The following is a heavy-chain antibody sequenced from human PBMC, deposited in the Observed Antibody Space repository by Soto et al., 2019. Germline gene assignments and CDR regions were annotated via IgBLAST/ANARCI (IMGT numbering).Heavy chain of an antibody. CDR2: INQSGST. D-gene: IGHD6-13*01. V-gene: IGHV4-34*01. J-gene: IGHJ6*02. Sequence: SETLSLTSAVYSGSFSGHYWNWIRQPPGKGLEWIGEINQSGSTNYNPSLKSRVTISLETSKKQFSLKLSSVTAADTAVYYWAAHSSSCDGMDVWGQGTTVTVSS. CDR1: SGSFSGHY. CDR3: AAHSSSCDGMDV.